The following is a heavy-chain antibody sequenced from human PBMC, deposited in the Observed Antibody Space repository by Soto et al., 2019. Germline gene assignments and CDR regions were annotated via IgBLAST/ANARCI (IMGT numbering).Heavy chain of an antibody. D-gene: IGHD2-15*01. CDR3: ARASVGPPGGGSWTMPFDF. CDR2: IYTGGST. Sequence: SETLSLTCSVSGGSVSSYYWSWIRQPAGKGLEWIGRIYTGGSTNYNPSLKSRVTMPVDTSKNQFSLRLTSVTAADTAVYYCARASVGPPGGGSWTMPFDFWGQGTLVTVSS. CDR1: GGSVSSYY. J-gene: IGHJ4*02. V-gene: IGHV4-4*07.